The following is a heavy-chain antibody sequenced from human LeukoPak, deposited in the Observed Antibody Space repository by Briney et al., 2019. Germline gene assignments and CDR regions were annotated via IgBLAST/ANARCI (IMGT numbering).Heavy chain of an antibody. V-gene: IGHV4-59*08. CDR1: SGSISGYY. CDR2: IYYRGNT. Sequence: PSETLSLTCTVSSGSISGYYWSWIRQPPGKGLEWIGYIYYRGNTNSNPSLKSRVTISVDTSKNQFSLKLSSVTAADTAVYYCARHVREGYNYLDYWGQGTLVTVSS. CDR3: ARHVREGYNYLDY. D-gene: IGHD5-24*01. J-gene: IGHJ4*02.